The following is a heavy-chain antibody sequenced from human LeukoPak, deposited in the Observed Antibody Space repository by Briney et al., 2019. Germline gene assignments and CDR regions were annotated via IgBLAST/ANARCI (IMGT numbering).Heavy chain of an antibody. CDR2: INPNSGGT. Sequence: ASVKVSCKASGYIFTGYYMHWVRQAPGQGLEWMGWINPNSGGTNYAQKFQGRVTMTRDTSISTAYMELSRLRSDDTAVYYCARAYCSSTSCYLGPNYYGMDVWGQGTTVTVSS. J-gene: IGHJ6*02. CDR3: ARAYCSSTSCYLGPNYYGMDV. D-gene: IGHD2-2*01. V-gene: IGHV1-2*02. CDR1: GYIFTGYY.